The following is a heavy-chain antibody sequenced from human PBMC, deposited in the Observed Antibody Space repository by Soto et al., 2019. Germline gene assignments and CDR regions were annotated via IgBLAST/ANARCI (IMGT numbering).Heavy chain of an antibody. CDR2: ISYDGSNK. J-gene: IGHJ3*02. CDR3: AKEGSSGWKAGAFDI. CDR1: GFTFSSYG. V-gene: IGHV3-30*18. Sequence: GGSLRLSCAASGFTFSSYGMHWVRQAPGKGLEWVAVISYDGSNKYYADSVKGRFTISRDNSKNTLYLQMNSLRAEDTAVYYCAKEGSSGWKAGAFDIWGQGTMVTVSS. D-gene: IGHD6-19*01.